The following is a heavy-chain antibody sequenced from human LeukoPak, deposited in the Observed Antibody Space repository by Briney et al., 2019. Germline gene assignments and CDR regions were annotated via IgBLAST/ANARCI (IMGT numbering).Heavy chain of an antibody. D-gene: IGHD5-18*01. J-gene: IGHJ4*02. V-gene: IGHV3-48*03. CDR2: ICSSGSTI. CDR1: GFTFSNYE. CDR3: ARDDSYGLDY. Sequence: GGSLRLSCAASGFTFSNYEMNWVRQAPGKGLEWVSYICSSGSTIYYVDSVKGRFTISRDNAKNSLYLQMNSLRAEDTAVYYCARDDSYGLDYWGQGNRVTVSS.